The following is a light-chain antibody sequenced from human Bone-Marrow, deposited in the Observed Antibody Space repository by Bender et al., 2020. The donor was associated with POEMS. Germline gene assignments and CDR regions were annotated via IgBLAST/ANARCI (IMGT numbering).Light chain of an antibody. J-gene: IGLJ3*02. Sequence: QSALTQPASVSGSPGQSITISCTGTSSDIGSYNVVSWYQHHPGKAPKLLIYEGSKRPSGVSDRFSGSKSGNTASLTISGLQAEDEADYYCCSYAGSGTWVFGGGTKLTVL. CDR3: CSYAGSGTWV. V-gene: IGLV2-23*01. CDR2: EGS. CDR1: SSDIGSYNV.